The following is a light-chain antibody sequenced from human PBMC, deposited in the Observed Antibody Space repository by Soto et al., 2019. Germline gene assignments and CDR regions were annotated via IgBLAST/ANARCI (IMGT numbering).Light chain of an antibody. Sequence: QPVLTQPASVSASPGQSITVSCTGTSSDIGAYNYVSWYQQHPGKAPKLMIYEVSNRPSGVSNRFSASKSGNTASLTISGLQAEDEADYFCSSYTSSSTVVFGGGTKLTVL. CDR1: SSDIGAYNY. CDR2: EVS. J-gene: IGLJ3*02. CDR3: SSYTSSSTVV. V-gene: IGLV2-14*01.